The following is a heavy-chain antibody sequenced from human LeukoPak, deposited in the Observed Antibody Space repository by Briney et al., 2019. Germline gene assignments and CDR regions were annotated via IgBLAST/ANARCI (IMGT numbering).Heavy chain of an antibody. V-gene: IGHV3-23*01. Sequence: PGGSLRLSCAASGFRFSTYALSWVRQAPGKGLEWVSEISGSGGSTYYADSVKGRFTISRDNSKNTLYLQMNSLRAEDTALYYCAKGTDTSMMDFDYWGQGTLVTVSS. CDR2: ISGSGGST. J-gene: IGHJ4*02. D-gene: IGHD5-18*01. CDR1: GFRFSTYA. CDR3: AKGTDTSMMDFDY.